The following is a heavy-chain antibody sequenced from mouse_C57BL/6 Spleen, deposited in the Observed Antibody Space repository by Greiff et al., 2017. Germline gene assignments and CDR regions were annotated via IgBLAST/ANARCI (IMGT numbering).Heavy chain of an antibody. Sequence: EVQLQQSGPVLVKPGASVKMSCKASGYTFTDYYMNWVKQSHGKSLEWIGVINPYNGGTSYNQKFKGKATLTVDKSSSTAYMELNSLTSEDSAVYYCARGAATGYSNPFDYWGQGTTLTVSS. CDR3: ARGAATGYSNPFDY. CDR1: GYTFTDYY. V-gene: IGHV1-19*01. CDR2: INPYNGGT. D-gene: IGHD2-5*01. J-gene: IGHJ2*01.